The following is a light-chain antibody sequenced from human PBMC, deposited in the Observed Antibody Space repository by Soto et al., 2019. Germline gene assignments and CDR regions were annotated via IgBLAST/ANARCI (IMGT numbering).Light chain of an antibody. CDR2: SSD. J-gene: IGLJ1*01. Sequence: QSVLTQPPSASGTPGQRVTISCSGSTSNIGSNSVNWYQQLPGTAPKLLLYSSDRRPSGVPDRFSASKAGASASLAISGLQSGDEGDYYCAAWDASLGGFYVFGSGTKVTVL. V-gene: IGLV1-44*01. CDR1: TSNIGSNS. CDR3: AAWDASLGGFYV.